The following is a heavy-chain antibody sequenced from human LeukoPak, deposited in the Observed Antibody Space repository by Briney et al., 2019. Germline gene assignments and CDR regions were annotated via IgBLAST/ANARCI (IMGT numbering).Heavy chain of an antibody. CDR2: IYYSGST. J-gene: IGHJ4*02. Sequence: PSETLSLTCTVSGGSISSSSYYWGWIRQPPGKGLEWIGSIYYSGSTYYNPSLKSRVTISVDTSKNQFSLKLSSVTAADTAVYYCARSGYFDWLLSVWGQGTLVTVSS. D-gene: IGHD3-9*01. CDR1: GGSISSSSYY. CDR3: ARSGYFDWLLSV. V-gene: IGHV4-39*01.